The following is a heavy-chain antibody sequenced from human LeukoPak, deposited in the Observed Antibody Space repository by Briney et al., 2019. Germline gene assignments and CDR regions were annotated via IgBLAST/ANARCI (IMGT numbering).Heavy chain of an antibody. CDR1: GGSISSYY. CDR2: IYTSRST. CDR3: ARDLVEFGQWLGDYFDY. V-gene: IGHV4-4*07. Sequence: PSETLPLTCTVSGGSISSYYWSWIRQPAGKGLEWIGRIYTSRSTNYNPSLKSRVTMSVDTSKNQFSLKLSSVTAADTAVYYCARDLVEFGQWLGDYFDYWGQGTLVTVSS. J-gene: IGHJ4*02. D-gene: IGHD6-19*01.